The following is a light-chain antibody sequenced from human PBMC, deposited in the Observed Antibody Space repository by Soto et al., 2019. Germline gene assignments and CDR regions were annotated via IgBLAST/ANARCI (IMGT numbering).Light chain of an antibody. J-gene: IGKJ1*01. CDR1: QSISAY. V-gene: IGKV1-39*01. CDR3: QESYSNPSVT. Sequence: DIPLSQSPSSMSTLLGDRGTITCRESQSISAYLNWYQQKPGKAPKLLIYAASSMKSGGTSRFSGSGSGTDFTLTISSLQPEDFATFYCQESYSNPSVTFGHGTKVDIK. CDR2: AAS.